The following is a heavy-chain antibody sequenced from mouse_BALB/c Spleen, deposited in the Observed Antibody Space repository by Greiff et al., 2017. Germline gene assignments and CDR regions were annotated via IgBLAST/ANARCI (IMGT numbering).Heavy chain of an antibody. Sequence: VQLQQSGPELVKPGASVKISCKASGYTFTDYYINWVKQKPGQGPEWIGWIYPGSGNTKYNEKFKGKATLTVDTSSSTAYMQLSSLTSEDTAVYFCARGDSSGYGFAYWGQGTLVTVSA. CDR3: ARGDSSGYGFAY. V-gene: IGHV1-84*02. J-gene: IGHJ3*01. CDR2: IYPGSGNT. CDR1: GYTFTDYY. D-gene: IGHD3-2*01.